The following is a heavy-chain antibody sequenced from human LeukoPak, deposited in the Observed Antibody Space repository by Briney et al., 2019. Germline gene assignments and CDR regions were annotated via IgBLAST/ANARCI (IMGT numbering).Heavy chain of an antibody. Sequence: PGGSLRLSCAASGFTFDDYAMHWVRQAPGKGLEWVSGISWNSGSIGYADSVEGRFTISRDNAKNSLYLQMNSLRAEDTALYYCAKDLAAAGLLYYFDYWGQGTLVTVSS. CDR1: GFTFDDYA. J-gene: IGHJ4*02. CDR2: ISWNSGSI. V-gene: IGHV3-9*01. CDR3: AKDLAAAGLLYYFDY. D-gene: IGHD6-13*01.